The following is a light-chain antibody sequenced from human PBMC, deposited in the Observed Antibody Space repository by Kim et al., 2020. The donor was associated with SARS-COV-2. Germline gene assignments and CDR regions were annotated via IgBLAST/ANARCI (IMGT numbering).Light chain of an antibody. J-gene: IGKJ1*01. CDR2: AAS. CDR3: LQDNSYPRT. V-gene: IGKV1-6*02. CDR1: QGIRNE. Sequence: AIQMTQSPSSLSASVGDRVTITCRASQGIRNELAWYQQKPGKAPKLLIYAASSLQGGVSSRFSGSGSGTDFTLTISSLQPEDFATYYCLQDNSYPRTFGQGTKVEIK.